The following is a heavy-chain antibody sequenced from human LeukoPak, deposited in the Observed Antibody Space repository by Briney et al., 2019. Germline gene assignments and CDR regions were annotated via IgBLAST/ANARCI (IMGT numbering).Heavy chain of an antibody. D-gene: IGHD3-22*01. CDR3: AKPPHYYDSSGYYG. V-gene: IGHV3-30*02. CDR1: GFTFSSYG. CDR2: IRYDGSNK. Sequence: GGSLRLSCAASGFTFSSYGMHWVRQAPGKGLEWVAFIRYDGSNKYYADSVKGRFTISRDNSKNTLYLQVNSLRAEDTAVYYCAKPPHYYDSSGYYGWGQGTLVTVSS. J-gene: IGHJ4*02.